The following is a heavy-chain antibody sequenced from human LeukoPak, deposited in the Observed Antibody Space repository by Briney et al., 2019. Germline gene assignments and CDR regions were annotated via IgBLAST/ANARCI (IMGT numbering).Heavy chain of an antibody. V-gene: IGHV3-7*04. CDR2: VKEDESDT. Sequence: QPGGSLRLSCAASGFTFSNYWMDWVRQAPGKGLEWVANVKEDESDTYYVESVKGRFTISRDNAKKSLYLQMNSLTAEDTAVYYCTRALDYWGQGTPVTVSS. CDR3: TRALDY. CDR1: GFTFSNYW. J-gene: IGHJ4*02.